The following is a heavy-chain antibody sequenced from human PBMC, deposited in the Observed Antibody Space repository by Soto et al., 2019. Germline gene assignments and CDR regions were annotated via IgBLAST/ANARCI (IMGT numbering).Heavy chain of an antibody. J-gene: IGHJ3*02. CDR3: AGMSGTYHRAFDI. V-gene: IGHV3-21*01. CDR2: IIISSTSI. CDR1: GFTFSSNS. D-gene: IGHD1-26*01. Sequence: EVQLVESGGGLVKPGGSLRLSCAASGFTFSSNSMNWVRQAPGKGLEWVSSIIISSTSIYYADSVKGRFTISRDNAKNSLDLQMNSLRAEDTAVYYCAGMSGTYHRAFDIWGQGTMVIVSS.